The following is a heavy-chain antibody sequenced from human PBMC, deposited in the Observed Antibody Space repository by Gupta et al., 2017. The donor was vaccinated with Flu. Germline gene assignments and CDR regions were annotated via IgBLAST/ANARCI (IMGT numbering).Heavy chain of an antibody. CDR1: GFTFSNYA. Sequence: EVQLLESGGALVQPGGSLRLSCAASGFTFSNYAMNWVRQAPGKGLEWVSSIGGSGDGTSYADSVKGRLTISRDNSKNMLYLQMNSLRADDTAMYYCANRGWVRKVGFESWGKGTLVTVSS. D-gene: IGHD1-26*01. J-gene: IGHJ4*02. V-gene: IGHV3-23*01. CDR3: ANRGWVRKVGFES. CDR2: IGGSGDGT.